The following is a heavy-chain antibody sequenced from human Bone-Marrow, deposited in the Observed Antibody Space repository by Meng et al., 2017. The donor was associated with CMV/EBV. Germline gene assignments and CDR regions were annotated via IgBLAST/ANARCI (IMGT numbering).Heavy chain of an antibody. D-gene: IGHD2-2*01. CDR2: ISYDGSNK. J-gene: IGHJ6*02. V-gene: IGHV3-30*04. CDR3: ARENRGYCSSTSCYGSRGMDV. CDR1: GFSFSSYA. Sequence: GGSLRLSCAASGFSFSSYAMHWVRQAPGKGLEWVAVISYDGSNKYYADSVKGRFTTSRDNSKNTLYLQMNSLRAEDTAVYYCARENRGYCSSTSCYGSRGMDVWGQGTTVTVSS.